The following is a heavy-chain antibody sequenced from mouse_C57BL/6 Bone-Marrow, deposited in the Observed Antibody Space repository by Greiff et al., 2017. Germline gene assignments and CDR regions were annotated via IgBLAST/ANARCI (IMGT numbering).Heavy chain of an antibody. J-gene: IGHJ2*01. CDR2: INPNYGTT. V-gene: IGHV1-39*01. CDR3: ARLYYYGSRYYFDD. D-gene: IGHD1-1*01. CDR1: GYSFTDYN. Sequence: EVKLQESGPELVKPGASVKISCKASGYSFTDYNMNWVKQSTGKSLEWIGVINPNYGTTSYNQKFKGKATLTVDQSSSTAYMQLNSLTSEDSAVYYCARLYYYGSRYYFDDWGQGTTLTVSS.